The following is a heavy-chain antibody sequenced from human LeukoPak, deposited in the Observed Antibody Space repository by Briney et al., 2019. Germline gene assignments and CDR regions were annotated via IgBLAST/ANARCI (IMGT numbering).Heavy chain of an antibody. CDR3: TTIHDRDSSGWFRFDS. J-gene: IGHJ4*02. CDR2: NHYSGST. Sequence: SQTLSLTHTVSGGSISSYYRNCIRQHPGKGLELIGYNHYSGSTDFIPSRKSRVTISLDTSKKQFSLQLNSVTAADTAVYYCTTIHDRDSSGWFRFDSWGQGTLVTVSS. D-gene: IGHD6-19*01. V-gene: IGHV4-59*08. CDR1: GGSISSYY.